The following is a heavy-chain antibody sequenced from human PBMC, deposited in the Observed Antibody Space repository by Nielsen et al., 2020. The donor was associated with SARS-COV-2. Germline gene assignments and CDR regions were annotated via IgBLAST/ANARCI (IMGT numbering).Heavy chain of an antibody. D-gene: IGHD3-3*01. J-gene: IGHJ4*02. CDR2: ITPIGGTT. V-gene: IGHV1-46*01. CDR1: GYSFINNY. CDR3: ARDGPSITIFGVVIIPVFDY. Sequence: ASVKVSCKASGYSFINNYIHWVRRAPGQGLEWVGIITPIGGTTTYARKFQGRVTMTTDTSTSTAYMELRSLRSDDTAVYYCARDGPSITIFGVVIIPVFDYWGQGTLVTVSS.